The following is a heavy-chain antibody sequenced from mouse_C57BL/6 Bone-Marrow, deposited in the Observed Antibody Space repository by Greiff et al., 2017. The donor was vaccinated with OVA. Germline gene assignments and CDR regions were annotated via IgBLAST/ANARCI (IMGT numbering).Heavy chain of an antibody. V-gene: IGHV1-72*01. J-gene: IGHJ2*01. D-gene: IGHD2-5*01. CDR2: IDPTSGGT. CDR1: GYTFTSYW. Sequence: VQLQQPGAELVKPGASVKLSCKASGYTFTSYWMHWVKQRPGRGLEWIGRIDPTSGGTKYNEKFKSKATLTVDKPYSTAYMQLSSLTSEDSAVYYCAINGAYYSNCADYWGQGTTLTVSS. CDR3: AINGAYYSNCADY.